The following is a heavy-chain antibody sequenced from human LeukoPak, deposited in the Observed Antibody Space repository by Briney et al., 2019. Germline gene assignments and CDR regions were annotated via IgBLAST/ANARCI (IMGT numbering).Heavy chain of an antibody. Sequence: ASVKGSCKDSGYTFTGYYMHWVRQAPGQGLEWMGRINPNSGGTNYAQKFQGRVTMTRDTSISTAYMELSRLRSDDTAVYYCAREVSSWYRHYYYGMDVWGQGTTVTVSS. J-gene: IGHJ6*02. D-gene: IGHD6-13*01. V-gene: IGHV1-2*06. CDR1: GYTFTGYY. CDR3: AREVSSWYRHYYYGMDV. CDR2: INPNSGGT.